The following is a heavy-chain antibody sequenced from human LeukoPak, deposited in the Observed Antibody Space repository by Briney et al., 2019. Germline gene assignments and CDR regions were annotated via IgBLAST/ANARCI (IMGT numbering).Heavy chain of an antibody. J-gene: IGHJ4*02. Sequence: ASVKVSCKASGYTLTSYSVHWVRQAPGQGLEWMGIINPSGGSTSYAQKFQGRVTMTRDTSTSTVYMELSSLRSDDTAVYYCARREYSTSFDYWGQGTLVTVSS. CDR2: INPSGGST. CDR1: GYTLTSYS. V-gene: IGHV1-46*01. D-gene: IGHD6-6*01. CDR3: ARREYSTSFDY.